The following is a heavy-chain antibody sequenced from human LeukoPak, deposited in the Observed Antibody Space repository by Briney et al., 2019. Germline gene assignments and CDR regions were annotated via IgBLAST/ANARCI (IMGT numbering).Heavy chain of an antibody. J-gene: IGHJ6*02. V-gene: IGHV3-21*01. CDR1: GFTFSSYS. D-gene: IGHD2-2*01. CDR3: ARDSLRFVVVPAAMDV. CDR2: ISSRSSYI. Sequence: PGGSLRLSCAASGFTFSSYSMNWVRQAPGKGLEWVSSISSRSSYIYYADSVKGRFTISRDNAKNSLYLQMNSLRAEDTAVYYCARDSLRFVVVPAAMDVWGQGTTVTVSS.